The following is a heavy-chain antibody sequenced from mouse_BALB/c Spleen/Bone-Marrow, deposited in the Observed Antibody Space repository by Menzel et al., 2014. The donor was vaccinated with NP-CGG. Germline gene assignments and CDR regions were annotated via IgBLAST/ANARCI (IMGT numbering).Heavy chain of an antibody. V-gene: IGHV1-20*02. J-gene: IGHJ3*01. CDR3: ARGEDYGRGSWFAY. CDR1: GYSFTGYF. D-gene: IGHD2-4*01. Sequence: VQLQQSGPELVKPGASVKISCKASGYSFTGYFMNWVMQSHGKSLEWIGRINPYNGDTFYNQKFKGKATLTVDKSSSTAHMELRSRASEDSAVYYCARGEDYGRGSWFAYWGQGTLVTVSA. CDR2: INPYNGDT.